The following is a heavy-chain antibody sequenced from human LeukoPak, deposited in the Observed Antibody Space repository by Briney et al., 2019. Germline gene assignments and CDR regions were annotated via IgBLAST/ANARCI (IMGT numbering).Heavy chain of an antibody. J-gene: IGHJ6*02. CDR1: GDSVSSDSAA. CDR3: ARDFYYDSSGYYYYYGMDV. CDR2: TYYRSKWYN. Sequence: SQTLSLTCAISGDSVSSDSAAWNWIRQSPSRGLEWLGRTYYRSKWYNDYAVSVKSRITINPDTSKNQFSLQLSSVTPEDTAVYYCARDFYYDSSGYYYYYGMDVWGQGTTVTVSS. D-gene: IGHD3-22*01. V-gene: IGHV6-1*01.